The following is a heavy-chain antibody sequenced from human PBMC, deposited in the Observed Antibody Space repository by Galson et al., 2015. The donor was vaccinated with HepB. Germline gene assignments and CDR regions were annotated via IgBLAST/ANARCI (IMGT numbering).Heavy chain of an antibody. D-gene: IGHD2-21*01. CDR3: ARYAYCGCDCHRYFGSDP. CDR1: GSSFRSYW. Sequence: QSGAEVTKPGESLRISCQGSGSSFRSYWISWLRQAPEKGLEWMGRIDPTDSYINYSPSFQGHVTISVDRSINTAYRHWNSLQASDTAIYFCARYAYCGCDCHRYFGSDPCGRGTLVTVSS. CDR2: IDPTDSYI. V-gene: IGHV5-10-1*01. J-gene: IGHJ5*02.